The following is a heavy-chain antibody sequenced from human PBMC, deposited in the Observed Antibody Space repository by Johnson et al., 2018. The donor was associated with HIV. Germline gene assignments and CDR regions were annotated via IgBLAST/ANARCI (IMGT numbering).Heavy chain of an antibody. CDR3: ARPGGDYSAFDI. D-gene: IGHD4-17*01. CDR1: GFSVSSKY. V-gene: IGHV3-66*04. Sequence: MLLVESGGGVVQPGRSLRLSCAASGFSVSSKYMSWVRQAPGKGLEWVSALYRSGSTYYVDSVKGRFTISRDNSKNTLHLQMNSLRVDDTAVYYCARPGGDYSAFDIWGQGTMVTVSS. J-gene: IGHJ3*02. CDR2: LYRSGST.